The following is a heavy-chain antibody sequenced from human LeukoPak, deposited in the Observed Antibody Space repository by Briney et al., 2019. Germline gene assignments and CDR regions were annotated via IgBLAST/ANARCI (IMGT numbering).Heavy chain of an antibody. J-gene: IGHJ4*02. Sequence: GGSLRLSCAASGFTFSSYWMSWVRQAPGKGLEWVANIKQDGSEKYYVDSVKGRFTIFRDNAKNSLYLQMNSLRAEDTAVYYCAREGWIAVAGTADYWGQGTLVTVSS. V-gene: IGHV3-7*01. D-gene: IGHD6-19*01. CDR3: AREGWIAVAGTADY. CDR2: IKQDGSEK. CDR1: GFTFSSYW.